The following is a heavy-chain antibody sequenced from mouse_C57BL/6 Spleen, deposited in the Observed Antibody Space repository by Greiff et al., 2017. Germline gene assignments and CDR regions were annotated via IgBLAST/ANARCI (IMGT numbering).Heavy chain of an antibody. J-gene: IGHJ1*03. CDR1: GYSFTDYH. CDR3: ARAACCSTSTMYFDV. D-gene: IGHD6-1*01. Sequence: EVQLQESGPELVKPGASVQLSCKASGYSFTDYHMHWVKQSHGQSLEWIGVINPNSGTNSYNQKFKGKATLTVDQSSSSAYMQLHSLTSEDSAFYYCARAACCSTSTMYFDVWGTGATVTVSS. CDR2: INPNSGTN. V-gene: IGHV1-39*01.